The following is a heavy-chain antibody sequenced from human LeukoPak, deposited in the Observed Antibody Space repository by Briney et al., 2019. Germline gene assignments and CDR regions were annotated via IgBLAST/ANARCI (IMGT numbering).Heavy chain of an antibody. CDR3: ARHLIGSGVSGSYNWFDP. V-gene: IGHV4-39*01. D-gene: IGHD3-10*01. CDR1: GGSISSSSYY. J-gene: IGHJ5*02. Sequence: SETLSLTCTVSGGSISSSSYYWRWIRQPPGKGLEWIGSIYYSGSTYYNPSLKSRVTISVDTSKNQFSLKLSSVTAADTAVYYCARHLIGSGVSGSYNWFDPSGQGTLVTVSS. CDR2: IYYSGST.